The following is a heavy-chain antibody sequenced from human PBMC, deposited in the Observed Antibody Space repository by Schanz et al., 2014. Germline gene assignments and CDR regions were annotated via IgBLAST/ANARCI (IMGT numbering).Heavy chain of an antibody. CDR3: ARVHSATYHYNSPGAWDI. CDR2: INAHTGNT. Sequence: QVQVVQSGSEVRKPGASVKVSCKASGYIFGSHGMTWVRQAPGQGPELMGWINAHTGNTQYAQKFQGRVNMTRDTVTTTVHLELTRLRADDTAIYYCARVHSATYHYNSPGAWDIWGQGTRVTVSS. CDR1: GYIFGSHG. D-gene: IGHD3-10*01. J-gene: IGHJ3*02. V-gene: IGHV1-18*01.